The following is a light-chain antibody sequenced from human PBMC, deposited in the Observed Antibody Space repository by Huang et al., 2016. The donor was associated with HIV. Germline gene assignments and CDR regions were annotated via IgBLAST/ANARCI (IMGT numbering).Light chain of an antibody. J-gene: IGKJ3*01. CDR2: GAS. V-gene: IGKV3-15*01. CDR1: QSVSSN. Sequence: DIVMTQSPATLSVSPGERATLSCRASQSVSSNLAWYQQKPGQAPRLLIYGASTRATGIPARCSGSGSGTEFTLIISSLQYEDFAVYYCQQYNNWPPATFGPGTKVDIK. CDR3: QQYNNWPPAT.